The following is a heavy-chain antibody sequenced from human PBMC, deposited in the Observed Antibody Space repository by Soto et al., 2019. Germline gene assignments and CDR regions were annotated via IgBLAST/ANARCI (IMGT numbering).Heavy chain of an antibody. J-gene: IGHJ4*02. CDR2: IYYSGST. CDR1: GGSISSSSYC. CDR3: ATFRGMTTATTERYFDY. V-gene: IGHV4-39*01. D-gene: IGHD4-17*01. Sequence: PSETLSLTCTVSGGSISSSSYCWGWIRQPPGKGLEWAGTIYYSGSTYYNPSLESRVIISVDTSKNQFSLKLSSVTASDAAVYYCATFRGMTTATTERYFDYWGQGTLVTVSS.